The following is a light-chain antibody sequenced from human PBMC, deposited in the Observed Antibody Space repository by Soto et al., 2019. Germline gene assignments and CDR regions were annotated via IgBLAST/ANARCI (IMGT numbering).Light chain of an antibody. V-gene: IGKV1-5*01. J-gene: IGKJ1*01. CDR3: QQYHTYST. CDR2: DAS. CDR1: QSISSW. Sequence: DIQMTQSPSTLSASVGDRVTITCRASQSISSWLAWYQQKPGQAPKVLIYDASSLESGVPSRFSGSGSGTEFTLTISSLQPDDFAAYYCQQYHTYSTFGQGTKVEIK.